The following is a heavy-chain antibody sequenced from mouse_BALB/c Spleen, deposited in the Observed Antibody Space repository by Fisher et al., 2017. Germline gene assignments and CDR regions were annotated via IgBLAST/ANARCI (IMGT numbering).Heavy chain of an antibody. J-gene: IGHJ4*01. Sequence: GRFTISRDNAKNTLFLQMTSLRSEDTAMYYCARHDAMDYWGQGTSVTVSS. V-gene: IGHV5-9-3*01. CDR3: ARHDAMDY.